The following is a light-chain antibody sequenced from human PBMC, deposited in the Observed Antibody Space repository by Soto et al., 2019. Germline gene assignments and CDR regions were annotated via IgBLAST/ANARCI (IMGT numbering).Light chain of an antibody. V-gene: IGLV2-14*01. CDR2: EVT. CDR3: SSKRDSSTLFV. CDR1: SSDVCAYNY. Sequence: QSALTQPASVSGSPGQSITISCTGTSSDVCAYNYVSWYQHHPGKVPKLLIYEVTNRPSGVSDRFSGSESGNTASLTISGLQAEDEADYYCSSKRDSSTLFVFGTGTKVTVL. J-gene: IGLJ1*01.